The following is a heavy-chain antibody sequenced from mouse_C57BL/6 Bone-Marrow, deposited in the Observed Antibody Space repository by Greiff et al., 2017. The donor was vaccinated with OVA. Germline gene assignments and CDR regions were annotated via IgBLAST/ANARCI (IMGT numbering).Heavy chain of an antibody. V-gene: IGHV1-81*01. D-gene: IGHD1-2*01. J-gene: IGHJ3*01. CDR1: GYTFTSYG. CDR3: ARRRPWFAY. CDR2: IYPRSGNT. Sequence: QVQLKGSGAELARPGASVKLSCKASGYTFTSYGISWVKQRTGQGLEWIGEIYPRSGNTYYNEKFKGKATLTADKSSSTAYMELRSLTSEDSAVYFCARRRPWFAYWGQGTLVTVSA.